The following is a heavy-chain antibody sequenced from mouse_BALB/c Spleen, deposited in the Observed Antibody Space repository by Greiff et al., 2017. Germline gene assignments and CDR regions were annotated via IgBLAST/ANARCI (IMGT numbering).Heavy chain of an antibody. V-gene: IGHV1-4*01. CDR2: INPSSGYT. CDR1: GYTFTSYT. J-gene: IGHJ4*01. Sequence: VQLQQSGAELARPGASVKMSCKASGYTFTSYTMHWVKQRPGQGLEWIGYINPSSGYTNYNQKFKDKATLTADKSSSTAYMQLSSLTSEDSAVYYCARSDGNYVGYAMDYGGQGTSVTVSS. CDR3: ARSDGNYVGYAMDY. D-gene: IGHD2-1*01.